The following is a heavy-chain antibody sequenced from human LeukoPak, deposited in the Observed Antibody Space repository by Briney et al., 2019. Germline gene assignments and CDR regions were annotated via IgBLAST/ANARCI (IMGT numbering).Heavy chain of an antibody. V-gene: IGHV3-30*03. CDR2: ISNDGSKK. J-gene: IGHJ4*02. Sequence: PGGSLRLSSAASGFTFNNYGMHWVRQAPGKGLECVALISNDGSKKYYAGSAKGRFTISRDNSRNTAFLEMNSLRGDDTAVYFCARDWGRGDSKYLDFWGQGILVTVSS. CDR1: GFTFNNYG. D-gene: IGHD4-17*01. CDR3: ARDWGRGDSKYLDF.